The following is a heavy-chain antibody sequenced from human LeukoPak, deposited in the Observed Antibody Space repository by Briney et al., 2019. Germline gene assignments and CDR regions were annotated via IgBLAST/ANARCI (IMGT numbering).Heavy chain of an antibody. CDR3: AKNRWGSVATPDP. CDR1: GFTFSSYA. CDR2: ISYDGSDK. V-gene: IGHV3-30*04. Sequence: GGSLRLSCAASGFTFSSYAMYWVRQAPGKGLEWVAVISYDGSDKFYADSVKGRFTISRDSSKNTLYLQMNSLRTEDTALYYCAKNRWGSVATPDPWGQGTLVTVSS. D-gene: IGHD5-12*01. J-gene: IGHJ5*02.